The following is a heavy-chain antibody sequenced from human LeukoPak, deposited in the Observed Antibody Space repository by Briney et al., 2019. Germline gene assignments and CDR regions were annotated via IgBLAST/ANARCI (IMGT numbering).Heavy chain of an antibody. D-gene: IGHD2-15*01. V-gene: IGHV4-59*01. J-gene: IGHJ6*02. CDR2: IYYSGST. CDR3: ARDGGYYYYGMDV. Sequence: KPSETLSLTCTVSGGSISSYYWSWIRQPPGKGLEWIGYIYYSGSTNYNPSLKSRVTISADTSKNQFSLKLSSVTAADTAVYYCARDGGYYYYGMDVWGQGTTVTVSS. CDR1: GGSISSYY.